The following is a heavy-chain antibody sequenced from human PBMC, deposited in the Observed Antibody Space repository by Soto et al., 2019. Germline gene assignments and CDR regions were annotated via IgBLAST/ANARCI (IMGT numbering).Heavy chain of an antibody. J-gene: IGHJ6*02. CDR3: SRGYGMDV. V-gene: IGHV6-1*01. CDR1: VDSVSSNSAA. Sequence: SQTLSLTFAISVDSVSSNSAAWNWIRQSPSRGLEWLGRTYYRSKWYYDYAVSVKSRITIDPDTSKNQFSLQLNSVTPEDTAVYYCSRGYGMDVWGQGTTVTVSS. CDR2: TYYRSKWYY.